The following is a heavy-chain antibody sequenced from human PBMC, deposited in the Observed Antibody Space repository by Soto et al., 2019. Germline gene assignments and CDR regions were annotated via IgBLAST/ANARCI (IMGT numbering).Heavy chain of an antibody. D-gene: IGHD5-18*01. Sequence: GGSLRLSCAASGFTFSSYAMSWVRQAPGKGLEWVSAISGSGGSTYYADSVKGRFTISRDNSKNTLYLQMNSLRAEDTAVYYCAKDSRGSYGYYYYGMDVWGQGTTVTVSS. CDR1: GFTFSSYA. J-gene: IGHJ6*02. CDR3: AKDSRGSYGYYYYGMDV. V-gene: IGHV3-23*01. CDR2: ISGSGGST.